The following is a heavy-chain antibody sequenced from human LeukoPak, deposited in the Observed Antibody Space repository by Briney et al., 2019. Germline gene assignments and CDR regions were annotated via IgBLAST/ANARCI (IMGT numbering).Heavy chain of an antibody. CDR2: INHSGST. CDR3: ARLEVGATTSDYYYYMDV. D-gene: IGHD1-26*01. J-gene: IGHJ6*03. V-gene: IGHV4-34*01. Sequence: SETLSLTCAVYGGSFSGYYWSWIRQPPGKGLEWIGEINHSGSTNYNPSLKSRVTISVDTSKNQFSLKLSSVTAADTAVYYCARLEVGATTSDYYYYMDVWGKGTTVTISS. CDR1: GGSFSGYY.